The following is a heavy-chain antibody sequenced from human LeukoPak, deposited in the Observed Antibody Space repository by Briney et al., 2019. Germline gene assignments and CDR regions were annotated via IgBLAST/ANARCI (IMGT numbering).Heavy chain of an antibody. J-gene: IGHJ4*02. V-gene: IGHV3-15*01. Sequence: GGSLRLSCAASGFTFSKAWMSWVRQAPGKGLEWVGRIKSKTNGGTTDYAAPVRGRFTISRDDSKNTLYLQMNSLKTEDTAVYYCTTSTRTWDYFDYWGQGTQVTVSS. CDR1: GFTFSKAW. CDR2: IKSKTNGGTT. CDR3: TTSTRTWDYFDY. D-gene: IGHD1-1*01.